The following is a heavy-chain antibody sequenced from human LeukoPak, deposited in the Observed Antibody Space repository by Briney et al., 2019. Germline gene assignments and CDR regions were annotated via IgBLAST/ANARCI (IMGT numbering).Heavy chain of an antibody. D-gene: IGHD6-6*01. CDR1: GFTFDDYT. CDR3: AKDLQEYSSSSGWFDP. Sequence: GGSLRLSCAASGFTFDDYTMHWVRQAPGKGLEWVSLISWDGGSTYYADSVKGRFTISRDNSKNSLYLQMNSLRTEDTALYYCAKDLQEYSSSSGWFDPWGQGTLVTVSS. J-gene: IGHJ5*02. CDR2: ISWDGGST. V-gene: IGHV3-43*01.